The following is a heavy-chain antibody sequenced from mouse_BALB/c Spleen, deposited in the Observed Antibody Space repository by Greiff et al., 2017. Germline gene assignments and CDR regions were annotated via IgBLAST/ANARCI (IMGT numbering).Heavy chain of an antibody. Sequence: EVQLVESGGGLVKPGGSLKLSCAASGFTFSSYAMSWVRQTPEKRLEWVASISSGGSTYYPDSVKGRFTISRDNARNILYLQMSSLRSEDTAMYYCARGEDYSAWFAYWGQGTLVTVSA. J-gene: IGHJ3*01. D-gene: IGHD2-13*01. CDR2: ISSGGST. CDR1: GFTFSSYA. V-gene: IGHV5-6-5*01. CDR3: ARGEDYSAWFAY.